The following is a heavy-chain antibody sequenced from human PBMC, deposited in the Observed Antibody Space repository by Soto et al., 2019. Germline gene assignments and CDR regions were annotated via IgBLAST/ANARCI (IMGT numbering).Heavy chain of an antibody. CDR3: AANSLGGGSQGDV. CDR1: GDTFSSYS. V-gene: IGHV1-69*01. Sequence: QVRLVQSGAEVNKPGSSVKVSCKASGDTFSSYSISWVRQAPGQGLEWTGGIVPIFGTTVYAPRMQGGVTITADGPTSTSYMELSGLRFEDTAIYYCAANSLGGGSQGDVWGQGTTVTVSS. J-gene: IGHJ6*02. D-gene: IGHD3-10*01. CDR2: IVPIFGTT.